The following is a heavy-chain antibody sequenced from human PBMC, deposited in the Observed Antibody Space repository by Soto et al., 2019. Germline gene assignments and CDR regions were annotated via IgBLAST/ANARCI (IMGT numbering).Heavy chain of an antibody. Sequence: QVTLKESGPVLVKPTETLTLTCTVSGFSLSNTGMGVSWIRQPPGKALEWLAHIFSNDEKRFSTSLKRRITISNDTSNSQVVLIMTNMDPVDTATYYCARTEDGGRSKTPAGWFDSWGQGTLVTVSS. CDR3: ARTEDGGRSKTPAGWFDS. V-gene: IGHV2-26*01. CDR1: GFSLSNTGMG. CDR2: IFSNDEK. D-gene: IGHD2-15*01. J-gene: IGHJ5*01.